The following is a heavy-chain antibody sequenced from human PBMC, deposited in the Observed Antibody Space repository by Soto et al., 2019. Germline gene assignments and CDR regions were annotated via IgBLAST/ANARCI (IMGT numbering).Heavy chain of an antibody. J-gene: IGHJ6*02. CDR2: IHYSGST. CDR3: ARGGRESSSWYPDYYYYYYGMDV. D-gene: IGHD6-13*01. V-gene: IGHV4-59*01. CDR1: GGSISSYY. Sequence: PSETLSLTCTVSGGSISSYYWSWIRQPPGKGLEWIGYIHYSGSTNYNPSLKSRVTISVDTSKNQFSLKLSSVTAADTAVYYCARGGRESSSWYPDYYYYYYGMDVWGQGTTVTVSS.